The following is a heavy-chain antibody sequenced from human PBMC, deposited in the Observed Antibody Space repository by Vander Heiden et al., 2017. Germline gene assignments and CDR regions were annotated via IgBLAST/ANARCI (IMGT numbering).Heavy chain of an antibody. CDR2: IRTKTNNYAP. CDR3: TSPADDFWTGYFFH. V-gene: IGHV3-73*02. Sequence: EVQLVESGGGVVQPGGSLKLSCAASGLTLRGSAMYWVRQATGKGLEWVGRIRTKTNNYAPAYAESVEGRFTISRDDSKNTVYLQMNSLKTEDTAVYYCTSPADDFWTGYFFHWGQGSLVTVSS. CDR1: GLTLRGSA. D-gene: IGHD3-3*01. J-gene: IGHJ4*02.